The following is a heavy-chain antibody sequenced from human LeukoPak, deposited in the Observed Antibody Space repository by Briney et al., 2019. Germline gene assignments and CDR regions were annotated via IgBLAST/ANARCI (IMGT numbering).Heavy chain of an antibody. CDR2: IYSSGST. J-gene: IGHJ6*03. V-gene: IGHV4-61*05. Sequence: SETLSLTCTVSGDSISSTSYYWGWIRQPPGKGLEWIGYIYSSGSTNYNPSLKSRVTMSVDTSKNQFSLKVSSVTAADTAVYYCARVFDSGSQAYFYYMDVWGKGTTVTISS. CDR1: GDSISSTSYY. CDR3: ARVFDSGSQAYFYYMDV. D-gene: IGHD3-10*01.